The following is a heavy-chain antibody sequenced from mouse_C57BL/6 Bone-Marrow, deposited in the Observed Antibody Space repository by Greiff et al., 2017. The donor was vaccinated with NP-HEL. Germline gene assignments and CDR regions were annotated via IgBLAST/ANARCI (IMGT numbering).Heavy chain of an antibody. Sequence: QVQLKESGAGLVAPGQSLSITCTVSGFSLTSYGVSWVRQPPGKGLEWMGVIWGEGGTNYHSALISRLSIRKDNSTSQVVLKLNSLQTHDTATYSCAKAVYYYVSSYVWFACWGQGTPVTVSA. D-gene: IGHD1-1*01. CDR2: IWGEGGT. V-gene: IGHV2-3*01. CDR1: GFSLTSYG. CDR3: AKAVYYYVSSYVWFAC. J-gene: IGHJ3*01.